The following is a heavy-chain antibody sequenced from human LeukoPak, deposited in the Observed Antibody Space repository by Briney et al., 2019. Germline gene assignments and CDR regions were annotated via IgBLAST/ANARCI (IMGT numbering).Heavy chain of an antibody. D-gene: IGHD2-21*01. J-gene: IGHJ4*02. CDR3: TKGEGDY. Sequence: SETLSLTCTVSGGSISSYYWSWIRQPPGKGLEWIGYIYDSGNTNYNPSLKSRVTISVDTSKNQLSLKLSSVTAADTAVYYCTKGEGDYWGQGTLVTVSS. V-gene: IGHV4-59*13. CDR2: IYDSGNT. CDR1: GGSISSYY.